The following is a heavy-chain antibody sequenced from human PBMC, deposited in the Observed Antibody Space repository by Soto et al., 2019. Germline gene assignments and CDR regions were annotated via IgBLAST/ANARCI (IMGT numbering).Heavy chain of an antibody. V-gene: IGHV4-4*02. Sequence: KASETLSLTCAVSGGSISSSNWWSWVRQPPGKGLEWIGEIYHSGSTNYNPSLKSRVTISVDKSKNQFSLKLSSVTAADTAVYYCARLLGDMYCSSTSCYTGDGVDPWGHGTQVTVSS. CDR2: IYHSGST. J-gene: IGHJ5*02. CDR1: GGSISSSNW. CDR3: ARLLGDMYCSSTSCYTGDGVDP. D-gene: IGHD2-2*02.